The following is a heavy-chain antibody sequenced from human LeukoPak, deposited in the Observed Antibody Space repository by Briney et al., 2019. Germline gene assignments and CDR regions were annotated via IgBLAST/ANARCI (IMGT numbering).Heavy chain of an antibody. CDR2: IKQDGSEK. J-gene: IGHJ4*02. V-gene: IGHV3-7*04. CDR1: GFTFSNHW. Sequence: QPGGSLRLSCEASGFTFSNHWMSWVRQAPGKGLEWVAHIKQDGSEKYYVDSVKGRFTISRDNAENSLYLQMNSLRADDTALYYCARGHYGRDYWGQGTLVTDSS. CDR3: ARGHYGRDY. D-gene: IGHD4-17*01.